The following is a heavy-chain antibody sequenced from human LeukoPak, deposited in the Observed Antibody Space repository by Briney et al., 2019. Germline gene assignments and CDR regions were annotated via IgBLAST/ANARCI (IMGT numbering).Heavy chain of an antibody. J-gene: IGHJ3*02. V-gene: IGHV3-13*01. CDR3: ARDQGQGAFDI. CDR2: IGTAGDT. CDR1: GFTFSSYD. Sequence: GGSLRLPCAASGFTFSSYDMHWVRQATGKGLEWVSAIGTAGDTYYPGSVKGRFTISRENAKNSLYLQMNSLRAGDTAVYYCARDQGQGAFDIWGQGTMVTVSS.